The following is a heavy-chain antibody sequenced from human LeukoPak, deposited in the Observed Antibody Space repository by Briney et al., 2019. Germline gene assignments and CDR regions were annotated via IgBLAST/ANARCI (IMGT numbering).Heavy chain of an antibody. D-gene: IGHD2-2*01. V-gene: IGHV4-28*05. CDR2: IYYSGSI. Sequence: SDTLSLTCAVSGYSISSSNWWGWIRQPPGKGLEWIGYIYYSGSIYYNPSLKSRVTMSVDTSKNQFSLKLSSVTAVDTAVYYCARNLPGYCSSTSCTTGAFDIWGQGTVVTVSS. CDR3: ARNLPGYCSSTSCTTGAFDI. J-gene: IGHJ3*02. CDR1: GYSISSSNW.